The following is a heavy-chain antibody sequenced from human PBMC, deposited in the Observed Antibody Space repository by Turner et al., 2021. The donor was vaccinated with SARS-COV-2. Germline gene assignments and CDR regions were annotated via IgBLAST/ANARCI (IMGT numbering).Heavy chain of an antibody. Sequence: VQLQESGPGLVKPSETLSPTCTGSGGSISSYYWIWIRQPAGKGRESIGRIYSGGSTNYSPSIKSRVTMAVDTSTIHFSLKMSTVTAADTAVYYCAREMGYGDTTTTEDSYYYYYGMDVWGQGTTVTVSS. V-gene: IGHV4-4*07. CDR3: AREMGYGDTTTTEDSYYYYYGMDV. J-gene: IGHJ6*02. D-gene: IGHD2-8*01. CDR1: GGSISSYY. CDR2: IYSGGST.